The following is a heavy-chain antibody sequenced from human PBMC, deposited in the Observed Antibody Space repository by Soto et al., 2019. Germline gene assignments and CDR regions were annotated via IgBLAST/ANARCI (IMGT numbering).Heavy chain of an antibody. D-gene: IGHD4-4*01. Sequence: SETLSLTCTVSGGSISSYYWSWIRQPPGEGLEWIGYIYYSGNTNYNPSLKSRVTISVDTSKNQFSLKLSSVTAADTAVYYCARLRTTDSAFDPWGQGTLVTVSS. CDR2: IYYSGNT. CDR1: GGSISSYY. J-gene: IGHJ5*02. V-gene: IGHV4-59*01. CDR3: ARLRTTDSAFDP.